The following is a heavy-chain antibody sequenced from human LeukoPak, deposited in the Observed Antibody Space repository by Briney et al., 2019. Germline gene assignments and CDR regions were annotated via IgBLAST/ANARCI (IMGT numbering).Heavy chain of an antibody. D-gene: IGHD6-19*01. CDR2: IKQDGSEK. CDR3: ATYSSGHDAFDI. J-gene: IGHJ3*02. CDR1: GFTFSSYW. V-gene: IGHV3-7*01. Sequence: GGSLRLSCAASGFTFSSYWMSWVRQAPGKGLEWVANIKQDGSEKYYVDSVKGRFTISKDNAKNSLYLQMNSLRAEDTAVYYCATYSSGHDAFDIWGQGTMVTVSS.